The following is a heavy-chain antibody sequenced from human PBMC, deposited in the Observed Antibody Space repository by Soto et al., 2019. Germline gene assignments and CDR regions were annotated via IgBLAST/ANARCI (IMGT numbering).Heavy chain of an antibody. CDR1: GFTFSNYW. V-gene: IGHV3-7*01. J-gene: IGHJ4*02. CDR3: AKFGMATTKRSPPYYIDY. D-gene: IGHD1-1*01. CDR2: IDKDGGET. Sequence: PGGSLRLSCAASGFTFSNYWMNWARQAPGKGLEWVANIDKDGGETNYVNSVKGRFTISRDNAKNSLYLQMNGLGTEDTAVYYCAKFGMATTKRSPPYYIDYWGQGALVTVSS.